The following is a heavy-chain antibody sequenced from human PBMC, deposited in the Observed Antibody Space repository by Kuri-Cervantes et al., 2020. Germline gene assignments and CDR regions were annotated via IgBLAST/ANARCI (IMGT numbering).Heavy chain of an antibody. J-gene: IGHJ5*02. CDR1: GGSFSGYY. V-gene: IGHV4-34*01. CDR3: ARDRVPYSSSPSFDP. D-gene: IGHD6-13*01. Sequence: SETLSLTCAVYGGSFSGYYWSWIRQPPGKGLEWIGEINQSGSTNYNPPLKSRVTISVDKFKNQFSLKLRSVTAADTAVYYCARDRVPYSSSPSFDPWGQGTLVTVSS. CDR2: INQSGST.